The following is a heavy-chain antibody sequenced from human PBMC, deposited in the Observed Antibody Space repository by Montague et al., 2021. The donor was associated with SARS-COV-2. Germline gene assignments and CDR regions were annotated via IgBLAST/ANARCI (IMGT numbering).Heavy chain of an antibody. V-gene: IGHV4-59*01. J-gene: IGHJ4*02. Sequence: SETLSLTCTVSGGSISSYYWSWIRQPPGKGLEWIGYIYYCGSTNYNPSLKSRVTISVDTSKNQFSLKLSSVTAADTAVYYCASQAPEYWRGIDYWGQGTLVTVSS. CDR3: ASQAPEYWRGIDY. D-gene: IGHD2/OR15-2a*01. CDR2: IYYCGST. CDR1: GGSISSYY.